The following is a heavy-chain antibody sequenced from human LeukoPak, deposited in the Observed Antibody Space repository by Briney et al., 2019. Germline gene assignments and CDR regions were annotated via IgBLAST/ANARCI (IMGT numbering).Heavy chain of an antibody. D-gene: IGHD5-18*01. CDR2: VYYSGST. CDR3: ARRVDTAMEHYYYYGMDV. CDR1: GGSISSYY. J-gene: IGHJ6*02. V-gene: IGHV4-59*12. Sequence: SETLSLTCTVSGGSISSYYWSWIRQPPGKGLEWIGYVYYSGSTNYNPSLKSRVTISVDTSKNQFSLKLSSVTAADTPVYYCARRVDTAMEHYYYYGMDVWGQGTTVTVSS.